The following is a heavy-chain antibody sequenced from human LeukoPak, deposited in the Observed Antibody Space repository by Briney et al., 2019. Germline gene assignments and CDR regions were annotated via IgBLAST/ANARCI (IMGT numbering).Heavy chain of an antibody. CDR1: GFTFSSYG. CDR3: ARLYVWGSYRFDY. D-gene: IGHD3-16*02. Sequence: GGSLRLSCAASGFTFSSYGMHWVRQAPGKGLEWVAFIRYDGSNKYYADSVKGRFTISRDNSKSTLYLQMNSLRAEDTAVYYCARLYVWGSYRFDYWGQGTLVTVSS. J-gene: IGHJ4*02. CDR2: IRYDGSNK. V-gene: IGHV3-30*02.